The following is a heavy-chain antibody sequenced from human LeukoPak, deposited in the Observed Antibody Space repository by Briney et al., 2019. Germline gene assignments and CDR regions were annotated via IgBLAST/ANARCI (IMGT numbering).Heavy chain of an antibody. V-gene: IGHV3-21*01. Sequence: NPGGSLRLSCAASGFTFSSYSMNWVRQAPGKGLEWVSSISSSSSYIYYADSVKGRFTISRDNAKNSLYLQMNSLRAEDTAVYYCAGFEQWPPSGDYYGMDVWGQGTTVTVSS. CDR2: ISSSSSYI. CDR3: AGFEQWPPSGDYYGMDV. D-gene: IGHD6-19*01. J-gene: IGHJ6*02. CDR1: GFTFSSYS.